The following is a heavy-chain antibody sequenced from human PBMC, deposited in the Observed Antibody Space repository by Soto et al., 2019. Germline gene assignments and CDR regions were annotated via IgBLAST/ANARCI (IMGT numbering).Heavy chain of an antibody. V-gene: IGHV4-4*02. CDR2: ISHGGST. CDR3: ASHLTMPATRGFDN. Sequence: QVQLQESGPGLLKPSGTLSLTCAVSSGSITSSNWWSWVRQPPGKGLEWVGEISHGGSTNYNPSLKSRVTISVAKSKTQFSLKLNSVTAADTAVYYCASHLTMPATRGFDNWGQGTLVTVSS. CDR1: SGSITSSNW. D-gene: IGHD2-15*01. J-gene: IGHJ4*02.